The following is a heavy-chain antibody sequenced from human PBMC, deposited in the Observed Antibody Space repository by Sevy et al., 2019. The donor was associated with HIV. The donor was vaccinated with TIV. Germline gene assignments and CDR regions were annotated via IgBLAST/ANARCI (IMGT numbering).Heavy chain of an antibody. CDR2: VDPNSGGT. CDR1: GYTFAGYY. J-gene: IGHJ4*02. D-gene: IGHD3-22*01. CDR3: ARPYRYYDPTGFSPLFDY. Sequence: ASVKVSCKASGYTFAGYYMHWLRQAPGQGLEWVGWVDPNSGGTSYAQKFQNRVTMTRDTSINTAYMELSWLRSDDTAVYYCARPYRYYDPTGFSPLFDYWGQGSLVTVSS. V-gene: IGHV1-2*02.